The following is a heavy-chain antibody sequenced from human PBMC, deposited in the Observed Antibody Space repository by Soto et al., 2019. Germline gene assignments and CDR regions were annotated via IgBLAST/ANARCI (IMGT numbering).Heavy chain of an antibody. Sequence: QVQLQESGPGLVKPSQTLSLTCTVSGGSISSGGYYWSWIRQHPGKGLEWIGYIYYSGSTYYNPSLKSRVTXXVXTXXNQFSLKLSSVTAADTAVYYCARGGSTGWGDGMDVWGQGTTVTVSS. J-gene: IGHJ6*02. CDR3: ARGGSTGWGDGMDV. D-gene: IGHD3-16*01. V-gene: IGHV4-31*03. CDR1: GGSISSGGYY. CDR2: IYYSGST.